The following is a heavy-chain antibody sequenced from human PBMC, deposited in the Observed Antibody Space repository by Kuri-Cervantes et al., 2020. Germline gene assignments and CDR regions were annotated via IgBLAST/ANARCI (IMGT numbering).Heavy chain of an antibody. Sequence: GESLKISCRGSGFTFGDRAMHWVRQAPGKGLEWVGFVRRGAHGGTTEYAASVKGRFTISRDDSKSIAYLQMNSLKTEDTAVYYCTRDVLYTWNYAFDYWGQGTLVTVSS. CDR1: GFTFGDRA. D-gene: IGHD1-7*01. CDR2: VRRGAHGGTT. J-gene: IGHJ4*02. V-gene: IGHV3-49*04. CDR3: TRDVLYTWNYAFDY.